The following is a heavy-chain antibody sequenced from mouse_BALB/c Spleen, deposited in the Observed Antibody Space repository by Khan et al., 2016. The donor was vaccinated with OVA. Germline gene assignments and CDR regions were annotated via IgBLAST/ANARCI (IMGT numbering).Heavy chain of an antibody. D-gene: IGHD2-3*01. CDR1: DYTFTDYP. CDR2: VSTYYGNT. V-gene: IGHV1S137*01. Sequence: VQLQESGPELVRPGVSVKISCKGPDYTFTDYPMHWVQQSHVKSLEWIGAVSTYYGNTNYNQKFKGKAILTVDKYSSTAYMHLAGLTSEDSAIYYCARDDGYSLFAYWGQGTLVTVSA. J-gene: IGHJ3*01. CDR3: ARDDGYSLFAY.